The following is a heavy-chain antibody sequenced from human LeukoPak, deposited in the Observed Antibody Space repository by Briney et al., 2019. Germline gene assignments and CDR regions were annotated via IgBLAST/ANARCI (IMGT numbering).Heavy chain of an antibody. CDR2: VHYSGST. V-gene: IGHV4-59*01. CDR1: DGSISSYY. Sequence: NASETLSLTCSISDGSISSYYWNWIRQSPGKGLEWIGHVHYSGSTHYNPSLQSRVSISIDTSKNHFSLKLRSVTAVDTAVYYCARWGHFETSGYFVVDYWGQGALVTVSS. CDR3: ARWGHFETSGYFVVDY. J-gene: IGHJ4*02. D-gene: IGHD5-12*01.